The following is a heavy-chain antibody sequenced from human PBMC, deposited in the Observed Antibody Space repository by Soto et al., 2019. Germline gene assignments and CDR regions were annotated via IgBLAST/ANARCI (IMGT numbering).Heavy chain of an antibody. D-gene: IGHD3-10*01. J-gene: IGHJ6*02. CDR1: GGTFSSYA. Sequence: QVQLVQSGAEVKKPGSSVKVSCKASGGTFSSYAISWVRQAPGQGLEWMGGIIAIFGTANYAQKFQGRVTITADESRSTAYMDLSSLRSEDTAVYYCARVLDYYGSGSYYYYYYGMDVWGQGTTVTVSS. CDR3: ARVLDYYGSGSYYYYYYGMDV. CDR2: IIAIFGTA. V-gene: IGHV1-69*01.